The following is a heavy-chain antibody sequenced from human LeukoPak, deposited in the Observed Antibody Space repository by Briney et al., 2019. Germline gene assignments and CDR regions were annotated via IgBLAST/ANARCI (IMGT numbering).Heavy chain of an antibody. J-gene: IGHJ4*02. CDR3: AKDLGYCSSTSCYAFDY. CDR2: ISSSSSTI. V-gene: IGHV3-48*01. CDR1: GFTFSSYS. D-gene: IGHD2-2*01. Sequence: PGGSLRLSCAASGFTFSSYSMNWVRQAPGKGLEWVSYISSSSSTIYYADSVKGRFTISRDNSKNTLYLQMNSLRAEDTAVYYCAKDLGYCSSTSCYAFDYWGQGTLVTVSS.